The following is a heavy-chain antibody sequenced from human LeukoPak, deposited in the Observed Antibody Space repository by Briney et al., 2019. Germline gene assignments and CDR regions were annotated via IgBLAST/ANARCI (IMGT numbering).Heavy chain of an antibody. J-gene: IGHJ3*02. D-gene: IGHD3-22*01. CDR3: ATSGYYYDSSGYYPNAFDI. CDR1: GYTFTNYD. Sequence: ASVKVSCKASGYTFTNYDINWVRQAPGQGLEWMGGIIPIFGTANYAQKFQGRVTITADESTSTAYMELSSLRSEDTAVYYCATSGYYYDSSGYYPNAFDIWGQGTMVTVSS. V-gene: IGHV1-69*13. CDR2: IIPIFGTA.